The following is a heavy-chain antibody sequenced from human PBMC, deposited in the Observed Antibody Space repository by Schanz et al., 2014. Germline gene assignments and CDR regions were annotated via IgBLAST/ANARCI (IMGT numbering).Heavy chain of an antibody. CDR1: GYPFTNYY. CDR2: ISVYHGHT. D-gene: IGHD3-9*01. J-gene: IGHJ3*01. CDR3: ARETTIITGGAFDV. Sequence: QVHLEQSGPEVKKPGASVKLSCRASGYPFTNYYIHWVRQAPGQGLEWMGWISVYHGHTNYAEKVHGRVTMTTDTSPSTAYMELRSLISDDTAVYYCARETTIITGGAFDVWGQGTMVTVSS. V-gene: IGHV1-18*04.